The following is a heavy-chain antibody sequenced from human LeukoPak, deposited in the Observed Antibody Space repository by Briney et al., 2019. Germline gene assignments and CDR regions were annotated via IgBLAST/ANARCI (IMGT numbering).Heavy chain of an antibody. V-gene: IGHV4-59*12. Sequence: SETLSLTCTVSGGSISSYYWSWIRQPPGKGLEWIGYIYHSGSTYYNPSLKSRVTISVDRSKNQFSLKLSSVTAADTAVYYCARTLTTVNAFDIWGQGTMVTVSS. D-gene: IGHD4-17*01. CDR3: ARTLTTVNAFDI. J-gene: IGHJ3*02. CDR1: GGSISSYY. CDR2: IYHSGST.